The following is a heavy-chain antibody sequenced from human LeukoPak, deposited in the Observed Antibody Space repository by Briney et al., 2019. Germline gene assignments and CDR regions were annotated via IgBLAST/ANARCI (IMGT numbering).Heavy chain of an antibody. CDR1: GFTFTSYA. D-gene: IGHD3-3*01. V-gene: IGHV3-23*01. CDR2: ISGSGGST. Sequence: GESLRLSCAASGFTFTSYAMTWVRQAPGKGLEWVSAISGSGGSTYYADSVKGRFTISRDNSKNTLYLQMNSLRAEDTAVYYCAKDPNYDFWSGYSPSFDYWGQGTLVTVSS. J-gene: IGHJ4*02. CDR3: AKDPNYDFWSGYSPSFDY.